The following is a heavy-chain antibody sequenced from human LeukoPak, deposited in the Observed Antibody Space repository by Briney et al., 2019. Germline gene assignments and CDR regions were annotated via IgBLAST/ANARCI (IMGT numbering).Heavy chain of an antibody. J-gene: IGHJ6*03. CDR1: GFNFGAYS. D-gene: IGHD3-10*01. CDR3: ARGGFNMVQGVIIPSNSYFYYMDI. CDR2: ITSGDFV. V-gene: IGHV3-69-1*01. Sequence: GGSLGLSCAASGFNFGAYSMNWVRQAPGKGLEWVSSITSGDFVYFADALKGRFTISRDNAKSSLYLEMNSLRADDAAVYYCARGGFNMVQGVIIPSNSYFYYMDIWGKGTTVTVSS.